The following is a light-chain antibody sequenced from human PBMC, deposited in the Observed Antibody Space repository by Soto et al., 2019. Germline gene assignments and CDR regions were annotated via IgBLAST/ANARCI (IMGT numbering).Light chain of an antibody. J-gene: IGKJ4*01. CDR3: QQYSSSSLT. V-gene: IGKV3-20*01. CDR2: GAS. Sequence: EIVLTQSPDILSLSPGERATLSCRASQNVRNSFLAWYQQKPGQAPRLLIYGASSRATGIPDRFSGRGSGTDFTLTISSLEPEDFAVYYCQQYSSSSLTFGGGTKVDIK. CDR1: QNVRNSF.